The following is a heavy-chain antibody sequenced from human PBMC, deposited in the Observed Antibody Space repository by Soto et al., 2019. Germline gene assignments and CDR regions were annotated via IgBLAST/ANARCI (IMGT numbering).Heavy chain of an antibody. V-gene: IGHV4-59*01. D-gene: IGHD3-16*01. J-gene: IGHJ5*02. CDR2: MYYNGNI. CDR1: GGSISNYY. CDR3: ASGGNWFDP. Sequence: KTSETLSLTCNVSGGSISNYYWTWVRQSPEKGLEWIGYMYYNGNINYNPSLKSRVTISIDTSKNQFSLTLKSVTAADTAVYYCASGGNWFDPWGQGVLVTVPQ.